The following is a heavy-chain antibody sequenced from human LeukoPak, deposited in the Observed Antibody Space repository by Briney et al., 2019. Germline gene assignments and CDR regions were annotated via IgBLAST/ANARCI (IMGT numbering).Heavy chain of an antibody. Sequence: ASVKVSCKASGYTFTSYDINWVRQATGQGLEWMGWINPNSGGTNYAQKFQGRVTMTRDTSISTAYMELSRLRSDDTAVYYCARDRSPGSFDIWGQGTMVTVSS. D-gene: IGHD3-10*01. J-gene: IGHJ3*02. CDR3: ARDRSPGSFDI. CDR1: GYTFTSYD. CDR2: INPNSGGT. V-gene: IGHV1-2*02.